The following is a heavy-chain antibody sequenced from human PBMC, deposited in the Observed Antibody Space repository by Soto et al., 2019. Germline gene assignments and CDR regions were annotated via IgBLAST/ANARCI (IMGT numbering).Heavy chain of an antibody. CDR1: GGSISSYY. V-gene: IGHV4-59*01. CDR2: IYYSGST. J-gene: IGHJ4*02. CDR3: ARANDSSGYYWRVLDY. D-gene: IGHD3-22*01. Sequence: SETLSLTCTVSGGSISSYYWSWIRQPPGKGLEWIGYIYYSGSTNYNPSLKSRVTISVDTSKNQFSLKLSSVTAADTAVYYCARANDSSGYYWRVLDYWGQGTLVTVSS.